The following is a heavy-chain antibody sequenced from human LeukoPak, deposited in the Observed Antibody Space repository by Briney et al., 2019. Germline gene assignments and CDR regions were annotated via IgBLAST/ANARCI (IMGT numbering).Heavy chain of an antibody. Sequence: SETLSLTCTVSGASISSYYWTWIRQPPGKGLEWIGYIYYSGSTNYNPSLRSRVTMSVDTSKNQFSLKVSSVTAADTAVFYYARVGSYGLLDYRGQGTLVTVSS. V-gene: IGHV4-59*01. CDR2: IYYSGST. CDR3: ARVGSYGLLDY. D-gene: IGHD5-18*01. CDR1: GASISSYY. J-gene: IGHJ4*02.